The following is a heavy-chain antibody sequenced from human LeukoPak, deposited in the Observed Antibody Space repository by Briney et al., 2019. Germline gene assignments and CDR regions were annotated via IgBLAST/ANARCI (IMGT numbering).Heavy chain of an antibody. CDR2: ISRSGSST. CDR1: GFTFSGYS. D-gene: IGHD2-8*01. Sequence: PGGSLRLPCAASGFTFSGYSMNWIRQAPGKGLEWVSYISRSGSSTYYADSVKGRFTISRDNAKNSLYLQMNSLGAEDTAVYYCARARFTKDYWGQGTLVTVSS. V-gene: IGHV3-48*04. J-gene: IGHJ4*02. CDR3: ARARFTKDY.